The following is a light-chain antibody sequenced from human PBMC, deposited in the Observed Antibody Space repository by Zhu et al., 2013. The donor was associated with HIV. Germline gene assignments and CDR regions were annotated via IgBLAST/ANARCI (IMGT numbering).Light chain of an antibody. CDR2: GAS. Sequence: DIVLTQSPGTLSLSPGDTATLSCRASQSVSSSFLAWYQQKIGQPPRLLIYGASTRATGIPARFSGSGSGTEFTLTISSLEPEDFAVYYCQQRSNWPPLFTFGPGTKVDIK. V-gene: IGKV3D-20*02. CDR1: QSVSSSF. CDR3: QQRSNWPPLFT. J-gene: IGKJ3*01.